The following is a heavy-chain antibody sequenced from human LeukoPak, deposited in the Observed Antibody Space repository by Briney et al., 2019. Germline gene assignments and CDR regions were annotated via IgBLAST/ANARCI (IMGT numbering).Heavy chain of an antibody. Sequence: SETLSLTCAVYGGSFSGYYWSWIRQPPGKGLEWIGEINRSGTTNYNPSLKSRVTISVDTSKNQFSLKLSSVTAADTAVYFCARYSNRDLNYYFMDVWGNGTTVTISS. CDR2: INRSGTT. CDR3: ARYSNRDLNYYFMDV. CDR1: GGSFSGYY. J-gene: IGHJ6*03. V-gene: IGHV4-34*01. D-gene: IGHD2-21*01.